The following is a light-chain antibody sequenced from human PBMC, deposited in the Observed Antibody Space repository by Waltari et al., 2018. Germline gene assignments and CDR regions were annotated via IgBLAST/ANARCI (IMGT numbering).Light chain of an antibody. V-gene: IGKV1-13*02. CDR2: EAS. CDR1: QAISRS. CDR3: QHFYSYPSG. J-gene: IGKJ5*01. Sequence: AIQLTQSPSSLSASVGDRVTMTCRASQAISRSVAWFQQKPGKVPKLLIFEASDLEDGVPSGFSGSGGGTRFTLTISSLQPEDVATYYCQHFYSYPSGFGQGTRLEIK.